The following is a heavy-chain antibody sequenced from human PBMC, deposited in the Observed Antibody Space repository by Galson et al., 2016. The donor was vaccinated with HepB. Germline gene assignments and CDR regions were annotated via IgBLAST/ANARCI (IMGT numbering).Heavy chain of an antibody. Sequence: SVKVPCKASGYDFTSYAIHWVRQAPGQRLEWMGWINAGNGNTKYSQKFQGRVTITTDTPASTAYIELSGLTSEDTAVYYCARDLRFLDWGRGTLVTVSS. CDR2: INAGNGNT. V-gene: IGHV1-3*01. J-gene: IGHJ4*02. D-gene: IGHD3-3*01. CDR3: ARDLRFLD. CDR1: GYDFTSYA.